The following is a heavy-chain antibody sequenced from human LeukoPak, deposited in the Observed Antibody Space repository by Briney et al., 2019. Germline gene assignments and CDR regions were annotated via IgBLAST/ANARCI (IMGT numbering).Heavy chain of an antibody. J-gene: IGHJ5*02. V-gene: IGHV3-30*04. D-gene: IGHD5-18*01. CDR2: ISYDGSNK. Sequence: WGSLRLSCAASGFTFSSYAMHWVRQAPGKGLEGVAVISYDGSNKYYADYVKGRFTISRDNSKNTLYLQMNSLRAEDTAVYYCARVPKRIQLWLGNWFDPWGQGTLVTVSS. CDR1: GFTFSSYA. CDR3: ARVPKRIQLWLGNWFDP.